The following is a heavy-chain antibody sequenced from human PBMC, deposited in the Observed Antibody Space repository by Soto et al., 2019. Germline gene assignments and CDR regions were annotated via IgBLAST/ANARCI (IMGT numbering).Heavy chain of an antibody. J-gene: IGHJ3*02. CDR2: INPSGGST. V-gene: IGHV1-46*01. D-gene: IGHD1-20*01. CDR3: ARDQLWITGTKKNDAFDI. CDR1: GYTFTSYY. Sequence: GASVKVSCKASGYTFTSYYMHWVRQAPGQGLEWMGIINPSGGSTSYAQKFQGRVTMTRDTSTSTVYMELSSLRSEDTAVYYCARDQLWITGTKKNDAFDIWGQGTMVTVSS.